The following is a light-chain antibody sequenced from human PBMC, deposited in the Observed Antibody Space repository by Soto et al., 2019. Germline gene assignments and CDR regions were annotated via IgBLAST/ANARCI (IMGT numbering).Light chain of an antibody. V-gene: IGLV2-14*01. CDR1: SSDVGGYNY. CDR3: SSYTSSSTRV. J-gene: IGLJ3*02. CDR2: EVS. Sequence: QSALTQPASVFGSPGQSITISCTGTSSDVGGYNYVSWYQQHPGKAPKLMIYEVSNRPSGVSNRFSGSKSGNTASLTISGLQAEDEAEYYWSSYTSSSTRVFGGGTKLTVL.